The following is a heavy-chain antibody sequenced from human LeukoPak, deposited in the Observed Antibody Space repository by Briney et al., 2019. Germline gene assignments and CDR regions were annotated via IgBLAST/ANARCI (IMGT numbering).Heavy chain of an antibody. CDR1: GGSFSGYY. D-gene: IGHD5-24*01. V-gene: IGHV4-34*01. Sequence: PSETLSLTCAVHGGSFSGYYWSWIRQPPGKGLEWIGEINPRGSTNYNPSLKSRVTLSADTSKNQFSLTLNSVTAADTAVYYCARRRLGYYFDYWGQGTLVTVSS. CDR3: ARRRLGYYFDY. J-gene: IGHJ4*02. CDR2: INPRGST.